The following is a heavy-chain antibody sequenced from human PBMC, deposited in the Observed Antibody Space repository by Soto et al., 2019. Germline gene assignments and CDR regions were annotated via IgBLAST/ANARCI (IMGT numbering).Heavy chain of an antibody. CDR1: GFTFSSYE. D-gene: IGHD3-10*01. CDR3: ARIDTYYGSGSFHLFDY. V-gene: IGHV3-48*03. J-gene: IGHJ4*02. Sequence: GGSLRLSCAASGFTFSSYEMNWVRQAPGKGLEWVSYISSSGSTIYYADSVKGRFTISRDNAKNSLYLQMNSLRAEDTAVYYCARIDTYYGSGSFHLFDYWGQGTLVTVSS. CDR2: ISSSGSTI.